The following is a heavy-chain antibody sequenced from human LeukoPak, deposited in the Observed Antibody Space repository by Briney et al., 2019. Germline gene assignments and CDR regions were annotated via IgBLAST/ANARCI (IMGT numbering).Heavy chain of an antibody. V-gene: IGHV3-7*01. CDR1: GFSFSVFW. J-gene: IGHJ4*02. CDR2: INEGGSST. CDR3: VQGRHFDF. Sequence: PGGSLRLSCAASGFSFSVFWMTWGRQAPGKRPEWVANINEGGSSTYYVDSVRGRFTISRDNGKNLLFLEMNSLRADDTAVYFCVQGRHFDFWGQGAPVTVSS.